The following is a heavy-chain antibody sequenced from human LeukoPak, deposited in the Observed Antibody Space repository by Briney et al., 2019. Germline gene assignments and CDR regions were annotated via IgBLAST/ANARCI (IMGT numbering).Heavy chain of an antibody. Sequence: SETLSLTCVVSGASVSSSHWNWIRQLPGKGLEWIGCLSYTGKTDYNPSLTSRVTISLDTSKNQVSLTLRSVTAADTAVYYCSEGYFEPFDHWGQGTLVTVSS. D-gene: IGHD2/OR15-2a*01. V-gene: IGHV4-59*02. J-gene: IGHJ4*02. CDR1: GASVSSSH. CDR2: LSYTGKT. CDR3: SEGYFEPFDH.